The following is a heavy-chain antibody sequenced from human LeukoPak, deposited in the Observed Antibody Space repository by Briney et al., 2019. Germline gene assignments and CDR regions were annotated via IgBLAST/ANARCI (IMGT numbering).Heavy chain of an antibody. D-gene: IGHD1-1*01. CDR2: VSGSGAHT. CDR3: AKATGTLGN. V-gene: IGHV3-23*01. Sequence: GGSLRLSCAASGFTFSSYAMTWVRQAPGKGLQWVSAVSGSGAHTYYADSVKGRFTISRDNSKNTLYLQMNSLTAEDTAIYYCAKATGTLGNWGQGTLVIVSS. CDR1: GFTFSSYA. J-gene: IGHJ4*02.